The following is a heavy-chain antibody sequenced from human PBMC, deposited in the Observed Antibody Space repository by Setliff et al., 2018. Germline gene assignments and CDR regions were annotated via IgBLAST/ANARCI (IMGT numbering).Heavy chain of an antibody. CDR1: GYTFTGYY. J-gene: IGHJ5*02. Sequence: GASVKVSCKASGYTFTGYYMHWVRQAPGKGLEWMGFVDPDDGETVYAEEFQGRVAMTADTSTDTAYLQLSGLRSEDTAVNYCAPGFFYGSQRSAWGQGTLVTVSS. CDR2: VDPDDGET. D-gene: IGHD3-10*01. V-gene: IGHV1-69-2*01. CDR3: APGFFYGSQRSA.